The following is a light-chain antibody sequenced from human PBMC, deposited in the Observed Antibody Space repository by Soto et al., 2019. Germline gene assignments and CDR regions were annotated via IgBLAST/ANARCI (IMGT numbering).Light chain of an antibody. CDR1: QGLLHSNGYNY. CDR3: MQPLQSWT. CDR2: LGS. Sequence: DTVMTQSLLSLLVISGEPSSISCRSSQGLLHSNGYNYLDWYLQKPGQSPQLLIYLGSNRASGVPDRFSGSGSGTDFTLKISRVEAEDVGVYYCMQPLQSWTFGQGTKVDI. J-gene: IGKJ1*01. V-gene: IGKV2-28*01.